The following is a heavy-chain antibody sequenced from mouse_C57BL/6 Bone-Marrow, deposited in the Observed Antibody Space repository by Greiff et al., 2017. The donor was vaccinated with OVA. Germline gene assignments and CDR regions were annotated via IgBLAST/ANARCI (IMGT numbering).Heavy chain of an antibody. CDR3: ARVGFAY. J-gene: IGHJ3*01. Sequence: VQLVESGAELARPGASVKLSCKASGYTFTSYGISWVKQRPGQGLAWVGEIYPRSGNTYYNEKFKGKAKLTADKSSSTAYMELRSLTSEDSAFYFCARVGFAYWGQGTLVTVSA. CDR1: GYTFTSYG. V-gene: IGHV1-81*01. CDR2: IYPRSGNT.